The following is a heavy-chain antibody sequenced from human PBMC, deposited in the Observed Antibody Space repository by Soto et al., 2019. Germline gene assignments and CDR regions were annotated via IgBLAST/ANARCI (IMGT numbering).Heavy chain of an antibody. D-gene: IGHD3-22*01. J-gene: IGHJ4*02. Sequence: KTSETLSLTCTVSGGSISSGGYDWSWIRQHPXKGLEWIGYIYYSGSTYYNPSLKSRVTISVDTSKNQFSLKLSSVTAADTAVYYCARQAGYYDSSGYRVWYFDYWGQGTLVTVSS. V-gene: IGHV4-31*03. CDR2: IYYSGST. CDR1: GGSISSGGYD. CDR3: ARQAGYYDSSGYRVWYFDY.